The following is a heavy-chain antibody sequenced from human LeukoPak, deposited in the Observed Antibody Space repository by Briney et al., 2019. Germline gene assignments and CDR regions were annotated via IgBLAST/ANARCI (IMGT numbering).Heavy chain of an antibody. V-gene: IGHV4-39*07. D-gene: IGHD3-22*01. CDR3: ARDTRVHYYDSSGPVDY. CDR1: GGSMRSTNYF. CDR2: ISSSGTT. Sequence: PSETLSLTCSVSGGSMRSTNYFWGWLRQPPGKGLEWIGSISSSGTTYYNPSLKNRVTISVDTSKNHLSLKLSSVTAADTAVYYCARDTRVHYYDSSGPVDYWGQGTLVTVSS. J-gene: IGHJ4*02.